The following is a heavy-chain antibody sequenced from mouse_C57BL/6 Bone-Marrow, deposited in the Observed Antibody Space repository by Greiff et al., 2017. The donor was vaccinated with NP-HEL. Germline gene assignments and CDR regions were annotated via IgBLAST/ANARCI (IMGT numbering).Heavy chain of an antibody. Sequence: VQLQQPGAELVMPGASVKLSCKASCYTFTSYWMHWVKQRPGQGLEWIGEIDPSDSYTNYNQKFKGKSTLTVDKSSSTAYMQLSSLTSEDSAVYYCARKGSYYDYEDWGQGTLVTVSA. J-gene: IGHJ3*01. CDR1: CYTFTSYW. CDR3: ARKGSYYDYED. D-gene: IGHD2-4*01. V-gene: IGHV1-69*01. CDR2: IDPSDSYT.